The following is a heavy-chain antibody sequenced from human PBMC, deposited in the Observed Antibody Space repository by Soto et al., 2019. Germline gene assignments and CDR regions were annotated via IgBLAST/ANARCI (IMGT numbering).Heavy chain of an antibody. CDR3: ARVERGTATTVVDAYDI. CDR2: MSHRGGT. CDR1: GGSVSSGNYY. V-gene: IGHV4-34*01. J-gene: IGHJ3*02. D-gene: IGHD1-1*01. Sequence: QVQLQQWGAGLLKPSETLSLTCAVYGGSVSSGNYYWSWIRQPPGKGLEWIGEMSHRGGTHFNPSLKSRGTISVDMSKNHFSLTMSSVTAADTALYYCARVERGTATTVVDAYDIWGPGTMVTVSS.